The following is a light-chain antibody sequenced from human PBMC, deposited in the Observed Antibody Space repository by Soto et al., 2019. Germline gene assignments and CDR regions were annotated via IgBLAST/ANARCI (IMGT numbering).Light chain of an antibody. J-gene: IGLJ1*01. CDR3: SSYTSRSTHV. V-gene: IGLV2-14*03. CDR2: DVS. CDR1: SSDVGAYNF. Sequence: QSALTKPASVSGSPGQSITISCTGTSSDVGAYNFVSWYQPHPGKVPKLMIFDVSSRPSGVSARFSGYKSGNTASLTISGLQAEDEGDYYCSSYTSRSTHVFGSGTKLTVL.